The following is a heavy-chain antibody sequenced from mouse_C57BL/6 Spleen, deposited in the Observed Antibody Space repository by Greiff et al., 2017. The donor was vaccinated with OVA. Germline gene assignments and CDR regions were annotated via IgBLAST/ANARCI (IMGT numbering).Heavy chain of an antibody. Sequence: QVQLQQSGTELVKPGASVKLSCKASGYTFTSYWMHWVKQRPGQGLEWIGNINPSNGGTNYNEKFKSKATLTVDKSSSTAYMQLSSLTSEDSAVYYCARDSVYGSSLYYYAMDYWGQGTSVTVSS. V-gene: IGHV1-53*01. CDR2: INPSNGGT. CDR1: GYTFTSYW. D-gene: IGHD1-1*01. J-gene: IGHJ4*01. CDR3: ARDSVYGSSLYYYAMDY.